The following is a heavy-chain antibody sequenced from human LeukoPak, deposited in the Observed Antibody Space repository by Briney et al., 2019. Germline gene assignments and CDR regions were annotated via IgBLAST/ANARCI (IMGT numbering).Heavy chain of an antibody. CDR3: VRDPDALDY. J-gene: IGHJ4*02. Sequence: VGSLRLSCAASGFTFSSYSMNWVRQAPGKGLEWVSYIRSSGSPTYYADSVKGRFTISRDNAKNSLYLQMNRLRDEDTAVYYCVRDPDALDYWGPGTLVTVSS. CDR1: GFTFSSYS. CDR2: IRSSGSPT. V-gene: IGHV3-48*02.